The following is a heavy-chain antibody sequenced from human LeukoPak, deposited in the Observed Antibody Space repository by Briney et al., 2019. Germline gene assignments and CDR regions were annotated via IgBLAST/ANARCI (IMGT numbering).Heavy chain of an antibody. J-gene: IGHJ5*02. CDR2: MNPNSGNT. CDR1: GYTFTSYD. D-gene: IGHD2-8*01. Sequence: ASAKVSCKASGYTFTSYDINWVRQATGQGLEWMGWMNPNSGNTGYAQKFQGRVTMTRNTSISTAYMELSSLRSEDTAVYYCARAYCTNGVCFWFDPWGQGTLVTVSS. CDR3: ARAYCTNGVCFWFDP. V-gene: IGHV1-8*01.